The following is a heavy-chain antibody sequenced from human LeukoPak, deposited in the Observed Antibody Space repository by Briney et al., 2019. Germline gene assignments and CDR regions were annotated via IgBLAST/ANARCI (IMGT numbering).Heavy chain of an antibody. CDR1: GGSFSDYY. J-gene: IGHJ5*02. V-gene: IGHV4-34*01. Sequence: PSETLSLTCGVYGGSFSDYYWSWIRQPPGKGLEWIGKINHSGSTNYNPSLKSRVTISVDASKNQFSLELSSVTAADTAVYYCARQPRVTVFGVVKKGGNWFDPWGQGTLVTVSS. CDR2: INHSGST. D-gene: IGHD3-3*01. CDR3: ARQPRVTVFGVVKKGGNWFDP.